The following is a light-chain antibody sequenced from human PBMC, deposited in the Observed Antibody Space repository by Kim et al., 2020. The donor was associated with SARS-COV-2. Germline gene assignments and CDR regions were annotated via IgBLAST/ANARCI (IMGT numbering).Light chain of an antibody. CDR2: QDS. J-gene: IGLJ1*01. V-gene: IGLV3-1*01. Sequence: VPQGQTAGISCSGDKLGDKYACLYQQKPGQSPVLVIYQDSKRPAGIPERFSGSNSGNTATLTISGTQAMDEADYYCQAWDSSTYVFGTGTKVTVL. CDR1: KLGDKY. CDR3: QAWDSSTYV.